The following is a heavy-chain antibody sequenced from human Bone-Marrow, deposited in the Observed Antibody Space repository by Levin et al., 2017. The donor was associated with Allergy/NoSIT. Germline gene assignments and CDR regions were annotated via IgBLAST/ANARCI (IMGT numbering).Heavy chain of an antibody. D-gene: IGHD4-23*01. CDR1: GFTFSNYA. CDR2: ISFDGNNK. Sequence: GGSLRLSCAASGFTFSNYAIHWVRQAPGKGLEWLAVISFDGNNKFYGASVKGRFTMSRDNSKNTVYVQMDSLRAEDTAVYYCARDRGGNTKFYYYYSLDVWGQGTTVTVSS. CDR3: ARDRGGNTKFYYYYSLDV. J-gene: IGHJ6*02. V-gene: IGHV3-30*04.